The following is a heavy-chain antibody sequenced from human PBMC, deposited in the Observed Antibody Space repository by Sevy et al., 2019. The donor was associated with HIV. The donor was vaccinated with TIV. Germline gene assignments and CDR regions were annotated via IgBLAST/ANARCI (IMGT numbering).Heavy chain of an antibody. Sequence: GGSLRLSCAASGFAFTNYYAMHWVRQAPGKGLEWVALRSFDESDKHYADSVKGRFTISRDNFKNTLYLQMNSLTTEDTAVYYCARPRANYVDDYFFYAMDVWGHGTTVTVSS. D-gene: IGHD4-17*01. V-gene: IGHV3-30-3*01. J-gene: IGHJ6*02. CDR2: RSFDESDK. CDR1: GFAFTNYYA. CDR3: ARPRANYVDDYFFYAMDV.